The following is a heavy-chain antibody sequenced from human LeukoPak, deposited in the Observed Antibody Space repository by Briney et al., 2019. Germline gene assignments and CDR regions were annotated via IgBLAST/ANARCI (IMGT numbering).Heavy chain of an antibody. D-gene: IGHD5-18*01. CDR3: ARRGYHYEVDY. CDR1: GDSITTTAYF. J-gene: IGHJ4*02. V-gene: IGHV4-39*01. Sequence: PSETLSLTCTVSGDSITTTAYFWGWIRQPPGKGLEWIGSVHSSGSTHYNPSLKSRVTISADTSTNQVSLKLSSVAATDTAVYFCARRGYHYEVDYWGQGTLDTVSS. CDR2: VHSSGST.